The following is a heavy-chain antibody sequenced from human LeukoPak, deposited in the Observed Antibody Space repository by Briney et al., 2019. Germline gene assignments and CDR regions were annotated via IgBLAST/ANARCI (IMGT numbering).Heavy chain of an antibody. CDR2: VNHSGST. CDR1: GGSFSGYY. J-gene: IGHJ5*02. Sequence: SETLSLTCAVYGGSFSGYYWSWIRQPPGKGLEWIGEVNHSGSTNYNPSLKSRVTISVDTSKNQFSLKLSSVTAADTAVYYCASIYDSSGPIRRHGNWFDPWGQGTLVTVSS. V-gene: IGHV4-34*01. CDR3: ASIYDSSGPIRRHGNWFDP. D-gene: IGHD3-22*01.